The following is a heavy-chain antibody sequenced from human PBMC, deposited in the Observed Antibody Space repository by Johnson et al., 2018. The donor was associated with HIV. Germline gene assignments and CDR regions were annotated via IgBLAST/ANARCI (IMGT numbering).Heavy chain of an antibody. CDR3: TTLAESSSSMYAFDI. CDR1: GFIFRSYA. Sequence: QVQLMESGGGVVQPGRSLRLSCAASGFIFRSYAMHWVRQAPGKGLEWVAVISYDGSNKYYADSVKGRFTISRDNSKNTLYLQMNSLKTEDTAVYYCTTLAESSSSMYAFDIWGQGTMLTVSS. J-gene: IGHJ3*02. CDR2: ISYDGSNK. V-gene: IGHV3-30*04. D-gene: IGHD6-6*01.